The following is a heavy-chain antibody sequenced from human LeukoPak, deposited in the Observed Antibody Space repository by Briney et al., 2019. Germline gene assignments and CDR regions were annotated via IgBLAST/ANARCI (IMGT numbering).Heavy chain of an antibody. CDR2: IYYSGST. D-gene: IGHD6-13*01. Sequence: SETLSLTCTVSSGSISSYYWSWIRQPPGKGLEWIGYIYYSGSTNYNPSLKSRVTISVDTSKNQFSLKLSSVTAADTAVYYCARHFSAAGTRYFDYWGQGTLVTVSS. CDR3: ARHFSAAGTRYFDY. J-gene: IGHJ4*02. CDR1: SGSISSYY. V-gene: IGHV4-59*08.